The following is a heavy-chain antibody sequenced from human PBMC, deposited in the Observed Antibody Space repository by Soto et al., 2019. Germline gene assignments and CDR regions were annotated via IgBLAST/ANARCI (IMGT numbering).Heavy chain of an antibody. J-gene: IGHJ5*02. CDR3: ARDVLSRSGELLYFDP. Sequence: SETLSLTCTVSGGSIRSGGYYWSWIRQHPGKGLEWIGYIYYSGSTYYNPSLKSRVTISVDTSKNQFSLKLSSVTAADTAVYYCARDVLSRSGELLYFDPWGQGTLVTVSS. CDR1: GGSIRSGGYY. D-gene: IGHD3-10*01. V-gene: IGHV4-31*03. CDR2: IYYSGST.